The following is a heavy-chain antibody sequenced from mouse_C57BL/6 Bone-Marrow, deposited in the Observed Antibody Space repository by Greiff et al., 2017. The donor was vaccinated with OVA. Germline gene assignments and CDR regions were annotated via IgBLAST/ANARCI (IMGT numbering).Heavy chain of an antibody. J-gene: IGHJ2*01. D-gene: IGHD2-13*01. V-gene: IGHV1-59*01. CDR2: IDPSDSYT. CDR3: ARDEDLYYDDP. Sequence: QVQLQQPGAELVRPGTSVKLSCKASGYTFTSYWMHWVKQRPGQGLEWIGVIDPSDSYTNYNQKFKGKATLTVDTSSSTAYMQLSSLTSEDSAVYYCARDEDLYYDDPWGQGTTLTVSS. CDR1: GYTFTSYW.